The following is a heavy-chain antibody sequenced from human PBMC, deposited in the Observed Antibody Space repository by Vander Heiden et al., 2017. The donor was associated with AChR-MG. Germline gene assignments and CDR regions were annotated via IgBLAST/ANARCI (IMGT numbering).Heavy chain of an antibody. CDR3: AKIPGSGNPYCYYYYYMDV. J-gene: IGHJ6*03. V-gene: IGHV3-23*01. Sequence: EVQLLESGVGLVQPGGSLRLSCAAPGFTFSSYAMGGVRQAAGKGLEWVSAISGSGGGTYYADSVKGQFTISRDNSKNTLYLQMNSLRVEDTAVYYCAKIPGSGNPYCYYYYYMDVWGRGTTVTVSS. CDR2: ISGSGGGT. CDR1: GFTFSSYA. D-gene: IGHD3-10*01.